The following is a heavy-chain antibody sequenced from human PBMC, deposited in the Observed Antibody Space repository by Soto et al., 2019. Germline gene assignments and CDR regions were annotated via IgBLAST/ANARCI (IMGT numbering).Heavy chain of an antibody. CDR3: ASDERAYCSGENCEHYFDY. V-gene: IGHV1-18*01. D-gene: IGHD2-15*01. CDR1: GYTFTTYG. Sequence: QVQLVQSGAEVKKPGASVKVSCKPSGYTFTTYGVSWVRQAPGLGLEWMGWISGYNGNTNSAPKFQGRVSMTTDTSTSTAYMELRSRRSDDTAVYDCASDERAYCSGENCEHYFDYLGQGTLVTVSS. CDR2: ISGYNGNT. J-gene: IGHJ4*02.